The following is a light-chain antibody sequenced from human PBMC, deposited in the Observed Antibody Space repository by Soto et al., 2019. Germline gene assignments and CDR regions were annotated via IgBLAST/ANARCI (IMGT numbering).Light chain of an antibody. CDR1: QHVSTY. V-gene: IGKV3-11*01. CDR2: DAS. J-gene: IGKJ4*02. CDR3: QQRGDLIVT. Sequence: EILLTQSPATLSLSPGEGATLSCRASQHVSTYVAWYQQKPGHAPRLLIFDASNRATGVPARFCGSGSGTDFTRTISNLEPGYSGIYYCQQRGDLIVTFGGGTKVEI.